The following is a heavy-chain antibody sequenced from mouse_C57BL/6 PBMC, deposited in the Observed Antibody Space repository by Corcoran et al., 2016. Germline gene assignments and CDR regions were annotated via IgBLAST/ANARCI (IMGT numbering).Heavy chain of an antibody. D-gene: IGHD1-1*01. V-gene: IGHV1-18*01. CDR2: INPNNGGT. Sequence: EVQLQQSGPELVKPGASVKIPCKASGYTFTDYNMDWVKQSHGKSLEWIGDINPNNGGTIYNQKFKGKATLTVDKSSSTAYMELRSLTSEDTAVYYCARLIHGSTSYAMDYWGQGTSVTVSS. CDR3: ARLIHGSTSYAMDY. CDR1: GYTFTDYN. J-gene: IGHJ4*01.